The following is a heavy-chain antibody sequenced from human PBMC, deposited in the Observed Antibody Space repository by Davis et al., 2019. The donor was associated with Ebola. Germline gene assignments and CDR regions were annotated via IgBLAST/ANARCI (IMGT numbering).Heavy chain of an antibody. J-gene: IGHJ6*02. CDR3: AKLKSSGWYQGLYYYYGMDV. V-gene: IGHV3-74*01. CDR1: EFTFRSYW. D-gene: IGHD6-19*01. Sequence: GESLKISCVDSEFTFRSYWFHWVRQAPGKGLEWVSRINTDGRTTNYADSVKGRFTISRDNARNTLFLQMNSLRAEDAAVYYCAKLKSSGWYQGLYYYYGMDVWGQGTTVTVSS. CDR2: INTDGRTT.